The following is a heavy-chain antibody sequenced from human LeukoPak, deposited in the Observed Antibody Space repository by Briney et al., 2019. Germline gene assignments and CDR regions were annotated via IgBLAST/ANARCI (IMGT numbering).Heavy chain of an antibody. Sequence: GGSLRLSCAASGFTFSSYGMNWVRQAPGKGLEWVSGISDSGVGTKHADSVKGRFTISRDNSKNTLYLQMDSLRAEDTAVYYCAKIGRSYDFWTGYYEEEVDYMDVWGKGTTVTVSS. J-gene: IGHJ6*03. CDR1: GFTFSSYG. V-gene: IGHV3-23*01. CDR2: ISDSGVGT. D-gene: IGHD3-3*01. CDR3: AKIGRSYDFWTGYYEEEVDYMDV.